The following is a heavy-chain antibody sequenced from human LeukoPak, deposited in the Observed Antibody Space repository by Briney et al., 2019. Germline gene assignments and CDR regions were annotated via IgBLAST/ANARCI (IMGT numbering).Heavy chain of an antibody. Sequence: SETLSLTCTVSGGSISSYYWSWIRQPPGQGLEWIGYIYYSGSTNYNPSLKSRVTISVDTSKNQFSLKLSSVAAADTAVYYCARVRGSSGWYGSFDYWGQGTLVTVSS. J-gene: IGHJ4*02. CDR1: GGSISSYY. V-gene: IGHV4-59*01. CDR2: IYYSGST. CDR3: ARVRGSSGWYGSFDY. D-gene: IGHD6-19*01.